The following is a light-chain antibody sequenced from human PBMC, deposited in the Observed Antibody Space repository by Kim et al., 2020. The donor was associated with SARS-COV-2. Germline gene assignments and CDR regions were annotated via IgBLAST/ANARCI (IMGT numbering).Light chain of an antibody. Sequence: ALGQTVRITCQEDSLRSYYASWYQQKPGPAPVLVIYGKNNRPSGIPDRFSGSSSGNTASLTITGAQAEDEADYYCNSRDSSGNHVVFGGGTQLTVL. CDR2: GKN. J-gene: IGLJ2*01. CDR3: NSRDSSGNHVV. V-gene: IGLV3-19*01. CDR1: SLRSYY.